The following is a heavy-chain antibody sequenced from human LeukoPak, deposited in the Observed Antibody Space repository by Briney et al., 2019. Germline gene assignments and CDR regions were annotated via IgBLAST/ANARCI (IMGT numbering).Heavy chain of an antibody. CDR3: ARHPGQLLWFLSHFDY. CDR2: IYYSGST. D-gene: IGHD3-10*01. V-gene: IGHV4-59*08. J-gene: IGHJ4*02. CDR1: GGSISSYF. Sequence: SETLSLTCTVSGGSISSYFWSWIRQPPGKGLEWVGYIYYSGSTDSNPSLKSRVTISVDTSKNQFSLKLSSVTAADTPVYYCARHPGQLLWFLSHFDYWGQGTLVTVSS.